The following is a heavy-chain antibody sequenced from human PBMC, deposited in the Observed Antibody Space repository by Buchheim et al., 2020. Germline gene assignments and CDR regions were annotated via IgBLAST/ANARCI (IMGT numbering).Heavy chain of an antibody. J-gene: IGHJ4*02. CDR2: IYTSGST. CDR3: AARYYYDSSGYYYEEEYFDY. CDR1: GGSISSGSYY. V-gene: IGHV4-61*02. D-gene: IGHD3-22*01. Sequence: QVQLQESGPGLVKPSQTLSLTCTVSGGSISSGSYYWSWIRQPAGKGLEWIGRIYTSGSTNYNPSLKSRVTISVDTSKNPFSLKLSSVTAADTAVYYCAARYYYDSSGYYYEEEYFDYWGQGTL.